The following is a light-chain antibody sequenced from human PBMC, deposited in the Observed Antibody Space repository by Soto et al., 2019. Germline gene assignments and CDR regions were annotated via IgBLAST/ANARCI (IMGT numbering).Light chain of an antibody. J-gene: IGLJ2*01. CDR2: EVN. CDR1: SGDVGTYNL. Sequence: SALTQPASVSGSPGKSITISCTGTSGDVGTYNLVSWYQQHPGRAPKLIIFEVNKRPSGVSNRLSGSKSGNTASLAISGLQADDEADYHCCSYAGRSNVVCGGGTKLTVL. CDR3: CSYAGRSNVV. V-gene: IGLV2-23*02.